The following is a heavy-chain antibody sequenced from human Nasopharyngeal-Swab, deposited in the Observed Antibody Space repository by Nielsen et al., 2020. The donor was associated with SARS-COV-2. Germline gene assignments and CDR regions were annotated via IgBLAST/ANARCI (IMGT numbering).Heavy chain of an antibody. J-gene: IGHJ6*02. CDR3: VRPEGVATSFKYYFQYGMDV. Sequence: GESLKISCKGSGYSFTSYWIAWVRQMPGKGLEWMGLIYPRDSDTSYSPSFQGQVTISADKSISTAYLQWSSLKASDTAMYYCVRPEGVATSFKYYFQYGMDVWGQGTMVTVPS. V-gene: IGHV5-51*01. CDR2: IYPRDSDT. D-gene: IGHD5-12*01. CDR1: GYSFTSYW.